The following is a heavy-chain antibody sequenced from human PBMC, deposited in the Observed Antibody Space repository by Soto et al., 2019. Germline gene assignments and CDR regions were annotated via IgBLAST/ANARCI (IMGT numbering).Heavy chain of an antibody. J-gene: IGHJ4*02. Sequence: QVQLVQSGAEVKQPGSSVKVSCTISGGTFDSFTISWVRQAPGQGFEWMGGIIPVSGVPSYSRHFRGRITITADASTRTAYMDLSGLKFEDTAVYFCARDSRTATLDFWGQGTLVSVS. CDR1: GGTFDSFT. V-gene: IGHV1-69*01. CDR3: ARDSRTATLDF. D-gene: IGHD2-2*01. CDR2: IIPVSGVP.